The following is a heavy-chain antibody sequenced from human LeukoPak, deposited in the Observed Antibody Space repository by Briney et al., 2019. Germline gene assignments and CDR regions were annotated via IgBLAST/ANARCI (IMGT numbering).Heavy chain of an antibody. D-gene: IGHD3-3*01. V-gene: IGHV3-23*01. CDR2: ISGSGGST. Sequence: PGGSLRLSCAASGFTFSSYAMSWVRQAPGKGLEWVSAISGSGGSTYYADSVKGRFTISRDNSKNTLYLQMNSLRAEDTAVYYCAKTFNYDFWSGYSGPPPSEYDYWGQGTLVTVSS. J-gene: IGHJ4*02. CDR1: GFTFSSYA. CDR3: AKTFNYDFWSGYSGPPPSEYDY.